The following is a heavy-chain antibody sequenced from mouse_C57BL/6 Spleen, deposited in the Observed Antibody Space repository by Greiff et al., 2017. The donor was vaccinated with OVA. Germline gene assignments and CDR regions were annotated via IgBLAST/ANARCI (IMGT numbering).Heavy chain of an antibody. V-gene: IGHV1-64*01. CDR3: ARSYYGARNFDY. Sequence: QVPLQQPGAELVKPGASVKLSCKASGYTFTRYWMHWVKQRPGQGLEWIGMIHPNSGSTNYNEKFKSKATLTVDKSSSTAYMQLSSLTSEDSAVYYCARSYYGARNFDYWGQGTTLTVSS. CDR2: IHPNSGST. D-gene: IGHD1-1*01. J-gene: IGHJ2*01. CDR1: GYTFTRYW.